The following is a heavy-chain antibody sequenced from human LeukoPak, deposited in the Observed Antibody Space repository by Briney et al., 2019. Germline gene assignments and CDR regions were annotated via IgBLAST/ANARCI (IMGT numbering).Heavy chain of an antibody. J-gene: IGHJ4*02. CDR3: ARGSSGYSFPFDY. D-gene: IGHD3-22*01. CDR1: GASISSYY. CDR2: IYYGGRT. Sequence: PSETLSLTCIVSGASISSYYCSWIRQPPGKGLEWIGYIYYGGRTSYNPSLKSRVTISVDTSKNQFSLRLSSVTAADTAVYYCARGSSGYSFPFDYWGQGTLVTVSS. V-gene: IGHV4-59*01.